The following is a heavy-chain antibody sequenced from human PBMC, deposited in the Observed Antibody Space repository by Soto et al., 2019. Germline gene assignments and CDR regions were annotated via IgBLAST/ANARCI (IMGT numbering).Heavy chain of an antibody. V-gene: IGHV3-23*01. J-gene: IGHJ5*02. Sequence: EVELLESGGDLVQPGGSLRLSCAASGFTFSSYAMSWVRQAPGKGLEWVSSIGGSGIVTYYADSVKGRFTISRDNSKNTLYLQMNSLRAEDTAVYYCAKDQGFDPRGQGTLVTVSS. CDR3: AKDQGFDP. CDR2: IGGSGIVT. CDR1: GFTFSSYA.